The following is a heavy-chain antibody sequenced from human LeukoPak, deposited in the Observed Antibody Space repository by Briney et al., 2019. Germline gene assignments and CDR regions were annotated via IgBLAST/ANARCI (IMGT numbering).Heavy chain of an antibody. CDR1: GGSISSGDYY. CDR2: IYYSGST. D-gene: IGHD2-21*02. V-gene: IGHV4-30-4*01. CDR3: ARVTWNWFDP. Sequence: SETLSLTCTVSGGSISSGDYYWSWIRQPPGTGLEWIGYIYYSGSTYYNPSLKSRVTISVDTSKNQFSLKLSSVTAADTAVYYCARVTWNWFDPWGQGTLVTVSS. J-gene: IGHJ5*02.